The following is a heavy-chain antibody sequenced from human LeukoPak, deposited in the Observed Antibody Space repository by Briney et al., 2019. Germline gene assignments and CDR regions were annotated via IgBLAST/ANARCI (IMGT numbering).Heavy chain of an antibody. CDR1: GFTFSNYG. CDR2: ISGSGGST. V-gene: IGHV3-23*01. D-gene: IGHD3-10*01. CDR3: AKDKERHLWFGEYNYYMDV. Sequence: SGGSLRLSCAASGFTFSNYGMNWVRQAPGKGLEWVSGISGSGGSTYSADSVKGRFIISRDNSKNMLYLQMNSLRAEDRAVYYCAKDKERHLWFGEYNYYMDVWGKGTTVTISS. J-gene: IGHJ6*03.